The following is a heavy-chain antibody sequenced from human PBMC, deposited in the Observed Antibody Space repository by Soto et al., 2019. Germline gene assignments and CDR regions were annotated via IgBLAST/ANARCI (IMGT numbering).Heavy chain of an antibody. CDR2: ISWNSGSI. J-gene: IGHJ4*02. CDR1: GFPFVDNA. D-gene: IGHD6-19*01. CDR3: AKDRGLVLSFYFDY. Sequence: EVQLVESGGGLLQPGGSRRLSWEASGFPFVDNAMPWVGQAPGKGLGWVSGISWNSGSIGYADSVKGRFTISRDNAKNSLYLQMNSLRAEDTALYYCAKDRGLVLSFYFDYWGQGTLVTVSS. V-gene: IGHV3-9*01.